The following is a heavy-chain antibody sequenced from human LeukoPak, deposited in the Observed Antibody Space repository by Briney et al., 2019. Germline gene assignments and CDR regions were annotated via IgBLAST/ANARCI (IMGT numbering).Heavy chain of an antibody. CDR3: AKVEKSTYYYDSSGYYDDY. CDR1: GFTFSSYA. CDR2: IRSSDSNT. V-gene: IGHV3-23*01. Sequence: GGSLRLSCAASGFTFSSYAMSWVRQAPGEGLEWVSSIRSSDSNTYYADSVKGRFTISRDNSKNTLYLQMNSLRAEDTAVYYCAKVEKSTYYYDSSGYYDDYWGQGTLVTVSS. D-gene: IGHD3-22*01. J-gene: IGHJ4*02.